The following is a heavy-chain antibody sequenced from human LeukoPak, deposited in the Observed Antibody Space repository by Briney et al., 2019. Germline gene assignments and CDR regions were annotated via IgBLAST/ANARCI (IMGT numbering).Heavy chain of an antibody. CDR2: ISGSGGST. D-gene: IGHD3-22*01. J-gene: IGHJ4*02. Sequence: PGGSLRLSCAASGFTFSSYAMSWVRQAPGKGLEWVSAISGSGGSTYYADSVKGRFTISRDNSKNTLYLQMNSLRAEDTAVYYCAKDQVSYYDSSGYDYWGQGTLVTVSS. V-gene: IGHV3-23*01. CDR1: GFTFSSYA. CDR3: AKDQVSYYDSSGYDY.